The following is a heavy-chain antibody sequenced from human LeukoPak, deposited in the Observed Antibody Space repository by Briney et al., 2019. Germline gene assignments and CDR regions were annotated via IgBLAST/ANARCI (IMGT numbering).Heavy chain of an antibody. CDR1: GFTVSSNY. CDR2: IYSGGST. J-gene: IGHJ3*02. V-gene: IGHV3-53*01. D-gene: IGHD3-9*01. Sequence: GGSLRLSCAASGFTVSSNYMSWVRQAPGKGLEWVSVIYSGGSTDYADSVKGRFTISRDNFKNTLYLQMNSLRVEDTAVYYCARSSHYDILTGYSEEDAFDIWGQGTMVTVSS. CDR3: ARSSHYDILTGYSEEDAFDI.